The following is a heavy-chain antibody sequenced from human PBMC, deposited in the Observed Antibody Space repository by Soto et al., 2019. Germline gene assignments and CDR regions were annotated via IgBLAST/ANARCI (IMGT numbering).Heavy chain of an antibody. CDR2: IYYSGST. J-gene: IGHJ5*02. CDR1: GGSISSGYDY. D-gene: IGHD3-10*01. CDR3: ARGGTYYYGSGSLNWFDP. V-gene: IGHV4-30-4*01. Sequence: SETLSLTCTVSGGSISSGYDYWSWLRQPPGKGLEWIGYIYYSGSTYYNPSLKSRVTISVDTSKNQFSLKLSSVTAADTAVYYCARGGTYYYGSGSLNWFDPWGQGTLVTVSS.